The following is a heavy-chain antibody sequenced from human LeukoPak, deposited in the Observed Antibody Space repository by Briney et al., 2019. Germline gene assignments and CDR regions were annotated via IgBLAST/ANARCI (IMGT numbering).Heavy chain of an antibody. Sequence: GGSLRLSCAASGFTFSSYWMSWVRQAPGKGLEWVANIKQDGSEKYYVDSVKGRFTISRDNAKNSLYLQMNSLRAEDTALYYCAKDYRAVARTIFDYWGQGTLVTVSS. D-gene: IGHD6-19*01. CDR2: IKQDGSEK. CDR1: GFTFSSYW. V-gene: IGHV3-7*03. J-gene: IGHJ4*02. CDR3: AKDYRAVARTIFDY.